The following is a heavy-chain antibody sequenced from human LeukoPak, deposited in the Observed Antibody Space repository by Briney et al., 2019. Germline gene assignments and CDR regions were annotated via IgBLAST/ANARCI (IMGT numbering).Heavy chain of an antibody. V-gene: IGHV1-2*02. J-gene: IGHJ4*02. CDR2: INPNSGGT. CDR3: ARDRAGPYDFWSGYYNPPDY. D-gene: IGHD3-3*01. CDR1: GYTFTGYY. Sequence: ASVKFSCKASGYTFTGYYMHWVRQAPGQGLEWMGWINPNSGGTNYAQKFQGRVTMTRDTSISTAYMELSRLRSDDTAVYYCARDRAGPYDFWSGYYNPPDYWGQGTLVTVSS.